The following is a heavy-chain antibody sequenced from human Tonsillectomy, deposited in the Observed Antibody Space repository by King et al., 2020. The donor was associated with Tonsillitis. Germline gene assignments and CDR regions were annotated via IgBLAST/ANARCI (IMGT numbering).Heavy chain of an antibody. J-gene: IGHJ4*02. CDR2: IYNSGST. D-gene: IGHD4-17*01. CDR3: ARNREYGDYVDY. Sequence: QLQESGPGLVKPSQTLSLTCTVSGDSITSGGFFWSWIRQPPGKGLEWIGSIYNSGSTSYNPSLMSRFTISMDTSKNQFSLKLTSGTAADTAVYYCARNREYGDYVDYWGQGTLVTVSS. CDR1: GDSITSGGFF. V-gene: IGHV4-31*03.